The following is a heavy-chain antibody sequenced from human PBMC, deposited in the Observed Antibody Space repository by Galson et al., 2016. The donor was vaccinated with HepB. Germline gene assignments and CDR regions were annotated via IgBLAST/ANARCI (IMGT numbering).Heavy chain of an antibody. CDR2: IKIDGGTT. CDR3: TTESSYYDFWTNSSYWYFDR. J-gene: IGHJ2*01. Sequence: SLRLSCAASGFTLDNADMDWVRQAPGKGLEWVGRIKIDGGTTDYAAPVKDRFTISIDDSKNTLYLHMSSLKTEDTAVYYCTTESSYYDFWTNSSYWYFDRWGRGTLVTVSS. D-gene: IGHD3-3*01. CDR1: GFTLDNAD. V-gene: IGHV3-15*01.